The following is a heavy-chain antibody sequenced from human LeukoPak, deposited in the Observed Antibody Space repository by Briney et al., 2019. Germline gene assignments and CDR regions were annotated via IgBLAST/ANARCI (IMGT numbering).Heavy chain of an antibody. CDR1: GXXFSXYT. J-gene: IGHJ3*02. CDR2: IYKDGXX. V-gene: IGHV3-53*01. CDR3: ARNILFAFDI. Sequence: GGSLRLSCAAXGXXFSXYTXXXVXXXXXXXXXWVSIIYKDGXXXXADSMKGRFTXSRDNSKNTLYLQVNSLRAEDTAMYYCARNILFAFDIWGQGTMVTVPS.